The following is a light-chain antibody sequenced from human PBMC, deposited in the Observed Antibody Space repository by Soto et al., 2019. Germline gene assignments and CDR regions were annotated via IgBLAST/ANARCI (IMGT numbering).Light chain of an antibody. CDR3: CSNAVGSTYV. CDR2: EAY. V-gene: IGLV2-23*01. Sequence: QSVLTQPASVSGSPGQSITISCTGTSTDVGSHKLVSWYQQYPGNAPKLIIFEAYKRPSGVSNRFSGSKSGSTASLTISGLQAEDEAAYYCCSNAVGSTYVLGTGTKVTVL. CDR1: STDVGSHKL. J-gene: IGLJ1*01.